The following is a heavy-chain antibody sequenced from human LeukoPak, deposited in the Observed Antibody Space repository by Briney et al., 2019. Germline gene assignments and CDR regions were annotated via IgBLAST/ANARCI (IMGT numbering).Heavy chain of an antibody. CDR1: GYTFTGYY. D-gene: IGHD3-3*01. V-gene: IGHV1-2*02. CDR3: AVRLLRFSEDY. J-gene: IGHJ4*02. Sequence: VASVKVSCKASGYTFTGYYMHWVRQAPGQGLEWMGWINPNSGGTNYAQKFQGRVTMTRDTSISTAYMELSRLRSADTAVYYCAVRLLRFSEDYWGQGTLVTVSS. CDR2: INPNSGGT.